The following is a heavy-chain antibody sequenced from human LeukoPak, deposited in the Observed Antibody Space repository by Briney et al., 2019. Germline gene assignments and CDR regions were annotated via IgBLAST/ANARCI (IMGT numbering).Heavy chain of an antibody. CDR1: GLTFTSSA. CDR2: IVVCSGNT. Sequence: SGEVSCKASGLTFTSSAVQWVRQARGQRLEWRGWIVVCSGNTNYAQKFQERVTVMRDTSTSTVYMEVSSLRSEDTAVYYCAADLSGDSSGYRDFDYWGQGTLVTVSS. V-gene: IGHV1-58*01. CDR3: AADLSGDSSGYRDFDY. D-gene: IGHD3-22*01. J-gene: IGHJ4*02.